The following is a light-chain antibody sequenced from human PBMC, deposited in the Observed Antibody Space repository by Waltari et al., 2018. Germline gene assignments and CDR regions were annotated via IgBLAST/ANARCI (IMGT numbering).Light chain of an antibody. CDR3: NSRDSSGNPVV. V-gene: IGLV3-19*01. Sequence: SSELTQDPAVSVALGQTVRITCQGDSLRSYYASWYQQKPGQAPVLVIYGKNHRPSGIPDRFSGSSSGNPASWTITGAQEEDEADYYCNSRDSSGNPVVFGGGTKLTVL. CDR2: GKN. J-gene: IGLJ2*01. CDR1: SLRSYY.